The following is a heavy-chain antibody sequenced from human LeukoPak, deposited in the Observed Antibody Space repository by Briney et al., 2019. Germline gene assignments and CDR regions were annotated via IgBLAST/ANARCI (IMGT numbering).Heavy chain of an antibody. V-gene: IGHV4-34*01. Sequence: SETLSLTCAVYGGSFSGYYWSWIRQPPGKGLEWIGEINHSGSTNYNPSLKSRVTISVDTSKNQFSLKLSSVTAADTAVYYCARDRVVGATDWGQGTLVTVSS. CDR1: GGSFSGYY. D-gene: IGHD1-26*01. J-gene: IGHJ4*02. CDR2: INHSGST. CDR3: ARDRVVGATD.